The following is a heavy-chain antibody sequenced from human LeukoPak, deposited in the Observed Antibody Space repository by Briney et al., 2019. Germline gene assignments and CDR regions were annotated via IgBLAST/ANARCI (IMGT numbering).Heavy chain of an antibody. CDR2: IKQDGGEK. D-gene: IGHD3/OR15-3a*01. CDR3: ARDGVMISYYYGMDV. Sequence: GRSLRLSCAASGFSFSSYAMHWVRQAPGKGLEWVANIKQDGGEKYYVDSVKGRFTISRDNAKNSLYLQMSSLRAEDTAVYYCARDGVMISYYYGMDVWGQGTTVTVSS. V-gene: IGHV3-7*01. CDR1: GFSFSSYA. J-gene: IGHJ6*02.